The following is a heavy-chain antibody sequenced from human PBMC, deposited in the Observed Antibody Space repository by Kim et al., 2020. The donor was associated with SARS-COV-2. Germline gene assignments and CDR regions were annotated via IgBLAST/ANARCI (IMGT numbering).Heavy chain of an antibody. CDR3: ARGPRDTSGSPYFY. D-gene: IGHD3-22*01. Sequence: ASVKVSCKASGYSFASYGICWVRQAPGQGPEWMGWISGYNGNTKFTQNLQGRVTMTTDTSTSTAYMELRSLRSDDTAVYYCARGPRDTSGSPYFYWGQGTLVTVSS. CDR1: GYSFASYG. V-gene: IGHV1-18*01. CDR2: ISGYNGNT. J-gene: IGHJ4*02.